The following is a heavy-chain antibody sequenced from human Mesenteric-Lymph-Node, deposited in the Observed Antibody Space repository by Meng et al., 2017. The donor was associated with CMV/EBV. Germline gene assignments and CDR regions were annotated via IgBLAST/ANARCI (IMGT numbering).Heavy chain of an antibody. CDR2: ISPSGST. CDR1: FSGYC. J-gene: IGHJ2*01. CDR3: ARVFGLRIVVATLRYWYFDL. V-gene: IGHV4-34*01. D-gene: IGHD1-26*01. Sequence: FSGYCWSWIRQPPGKGLEWIGEISPSGSTNYSPSLESRVTISLDTSKNQFSLMLSSVTAADTAVYYCARVFGLRIVVATLRYWYFDLWGRGTLVTVSS.